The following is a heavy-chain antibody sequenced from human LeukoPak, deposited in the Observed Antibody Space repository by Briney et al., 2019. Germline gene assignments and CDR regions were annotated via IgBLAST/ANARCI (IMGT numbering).Heavy chain of an antibody. J-gene: IGHJ4*02. Sequence: HGASVKVSCKASGYTFTSYDINWVRQATGQGLEWMGWMNPNSGNTGYAQKFQGRVTITRNTSISTAYMELSSLRSEDTAVYYCARETWIQLWPHFDYWGQGTLVTVSS. V-gene: IGHV1-8*03. CDR2: MNPNSGNT. CDR3: ARETWIQLWPHFDY. CDR1: GYTFTSYD. D-gene: IGHD5-18*01.